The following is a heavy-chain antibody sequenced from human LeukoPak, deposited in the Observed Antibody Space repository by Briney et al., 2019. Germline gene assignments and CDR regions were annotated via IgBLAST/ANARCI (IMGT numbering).Heavy chain of an antibody. D-gene: IGHD6-13*01. CDR3: ARRDSSWVFDY. J-gene: IGHJ4*02. CDR2: VYPGDSDT. CDR1: GWSFTNYW. V-gene: IGHV5-51*01. Sequence: GESLKISCKYSGWSFTNYWIGWVRQMRGKGLEWMGIVYPGDSDTRYSPSFQGQVTISADRSINTAYLQWSTLKASDTAMYYCARRDSSWVFDYWGQGTLVTVSS.